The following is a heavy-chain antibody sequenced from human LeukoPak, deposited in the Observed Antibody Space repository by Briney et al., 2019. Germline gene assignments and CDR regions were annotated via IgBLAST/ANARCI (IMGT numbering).Heavy chain of an antibody. Sequence: ASVKVSCKASGYTFTSYGISWVRQAPGQGLEWMGWISAYNGNTNYAQKLQGRVTMITDTSTSTAYMELRSLRSDDTAVYYCARVPIIVVVPAAVYNWFDPWGQGTLVTVSS. CDR1: GYTFTSYG. J-gene: IGHJ5*02. V-gene: IGHV1-18*01. CDR2: ISAYNGNT. CDR3: ARVPIIVVVPAAVYNWFDP. D-gene: IGHD2-2*01.